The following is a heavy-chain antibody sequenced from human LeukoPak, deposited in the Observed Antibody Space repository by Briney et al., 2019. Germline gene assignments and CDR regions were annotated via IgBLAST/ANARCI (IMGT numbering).Heavy chain of an antibody. Sequence: SETLSLTCTVSGGSISSSSYYWGWIRQPPGKGLEWIGSIYHSGSTYYNPSLKSRVTISVDTSKNQFSLKLSSVTAADTAVYYCARSYSSLHWFDPWGQGTLVTVSS. CDR3: ARSYSSLHWFDP. J-gene: IGHJ5*02. V-gene: IGHV4-39*07. CDR2: IYHSGST. D-gene: IGHD6-13*01. CDR1: GGSISSSSYY.